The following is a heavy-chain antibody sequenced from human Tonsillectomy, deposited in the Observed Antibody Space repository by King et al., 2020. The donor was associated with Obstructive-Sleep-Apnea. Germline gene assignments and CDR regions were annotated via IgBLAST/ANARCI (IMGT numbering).Heavy chain of an antibody. Sequence: VQLVESGGGVVQPGGSLRLSCAASGFSFSTSGMHWVRQAPGKGLEWVAFIRYDGSNKYYADSVKGRFTISRDNSKNTLYLQMSSLRAEDTAMYYCASPSYGDYYFDSWGQGTLVAVSS. CDR1: GFSFSTSG. J-gene: IGHJ4*02. CDR2: IRYDGSNK. V-gene: IGHV3-30*02. CDR3: ASPSYGDYYFDS. D-gene: IGHD4-17*01.